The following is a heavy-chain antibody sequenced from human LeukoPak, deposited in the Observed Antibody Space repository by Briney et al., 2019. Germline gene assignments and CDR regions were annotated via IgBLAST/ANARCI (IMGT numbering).Heavy chain of an antibody. Sequence: ASVKVSCKASGYTFTSYYMHWVRQAPGQGLEWMGWINPNSGGTNYAQKFQGRVTMTRDTSISTAYMELSRLRSDDTAVYYCAREPYDCSGGSCYTWFDPWGQGTLVTVSS. CDR1: GYTFTSYY. D-gene: IGHD2-15*01. V-gene: IGHV1-2*02. CDR3: AREPYDCSGGSCYTWFDP. J-gene: IGHJ5*02. CDR2: INPNSGGT.